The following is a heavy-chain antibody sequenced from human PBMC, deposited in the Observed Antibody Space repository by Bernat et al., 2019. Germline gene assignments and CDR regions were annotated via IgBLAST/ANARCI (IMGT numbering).Heavy chain of an antibody. CDR3: AEEIREKVRGGWPLDF. Sequence: VQLVESGGGLVKPGGSLRLACAASGFAFSRFGMHWVRQAPGKGLEWMAVISYNGKVTYSADSVKGRFTISRDNSRNTLYLQMSSLRIEDTAVDYCAEEIREKVRGGWPLDFWGQGTLATVSS. V-gene: IGHV3-30*18. J-gene: IGHJ4*02. CDR2: ISYNGKVT. D-gene: IGHD6-19*01. CDR1: GFAFSRFG.